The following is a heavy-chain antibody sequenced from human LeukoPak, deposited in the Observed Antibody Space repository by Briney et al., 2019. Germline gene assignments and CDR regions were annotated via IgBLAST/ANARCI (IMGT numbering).Heavy chain of an antibody. CDR1: GGSFSGYY. CDR3: ARRSNKLWSY. J-gene: IGHJ4*02. V-gene: IGHV4-34*01. CDR2: INHSGST. D-gene: IGHD5-18*01. Sequence: PSETLSLTCAVYGGSFSGYYWSWIRQPPGKGLEWIGEINHSGSTNYNPSLKSRVTISVDTSKNQFSLKLSSVTAADTAVYYCARRSNKLWSYWGQGTLVTVSS.